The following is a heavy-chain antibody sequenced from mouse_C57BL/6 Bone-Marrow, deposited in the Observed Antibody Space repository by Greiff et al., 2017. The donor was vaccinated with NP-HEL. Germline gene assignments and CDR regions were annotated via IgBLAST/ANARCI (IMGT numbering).Heavy chain of an antibody. CDR1: GFTFSSYG. D-gene: IGHD2-3*01. CDR2: ISRGGSYT. J-gene: IGHJ4*01. CDR3: ARRGDGRGYAMDY. V-gene: IGHV5-6*01. Sequence: EVHLVESGGDLVKPGGSLKLSCAASGFTFSSYGMSWVRQTPDQRLAWVATISRGGSYTYYPDSVKGRFTISRDNAKNTLYLQMSSLKSEDTAMYYCARRGDGRGYAMDYWGQGTSVTVSS.